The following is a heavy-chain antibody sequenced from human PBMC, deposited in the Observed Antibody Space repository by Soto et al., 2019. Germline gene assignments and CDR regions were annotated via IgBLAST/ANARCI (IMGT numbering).Heavy chain of an antibody. V-gene: IGHV4-59*01. D-gene: IGHD5-18*01. CDR3: ARVSQRHPLSGIWDTGSATPRTFEY. CDR1: GGAISRFN. J-gene: IGHJ4*02. Sequence: PSETLSHTCTLSGGAISRFNWSRLWQPPGTGMEWIGVIYYSGSTNYNPSLKSRVTISVDTSKNQFSLKLSSMTAADTAVYYCARVSQRHPLSGIWDTGSATPRTFEYWGQGTLVTVS. CDR2: IYYSGST.